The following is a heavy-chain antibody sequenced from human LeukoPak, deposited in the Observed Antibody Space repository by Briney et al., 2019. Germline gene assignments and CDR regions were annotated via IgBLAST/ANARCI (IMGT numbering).Heavy chain of an antibody. V-gene: IGHV3-30*04. Sequence: GGSLRLSCAASGFIFSNYPMHWVRQAPDKGLEWVSLISYDGQNTYYADSVKGRFTISRDNSKNTLYLQMNSLRAEDTAVYYCAKDGYSSSWYFDYWGQGTLVTVSS. CDR2: ISYDGQNT. D-gene: IGHD6-13*01. J-gene: IGHJ4*02. CDR3: AKDGYSSSWYFDY. CDR1: GFIFSNYP.